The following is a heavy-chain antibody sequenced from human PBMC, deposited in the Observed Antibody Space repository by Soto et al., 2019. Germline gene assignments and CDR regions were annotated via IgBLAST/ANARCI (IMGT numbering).Heavy chain of an antibody. CDR1: GFTFSSYW. J-gene: IGHJ4*02. CDR3: VRRGLSREFDY. V-gene: IGHV3-7*01. D-gene: IGHD3-16*01. Sequence: EVQLVESGGGLVQPGGSLRLSCAASGFTFSSYWMNWVRQAPGKGLEWVANIKQDGSEKYYVDSVEGRFTISRDNAKKSLYLQMNSLRAEDTAVYYCVRRGLSREFDYWGQGTLVTVSS. CDR2: IKQDGSEK.